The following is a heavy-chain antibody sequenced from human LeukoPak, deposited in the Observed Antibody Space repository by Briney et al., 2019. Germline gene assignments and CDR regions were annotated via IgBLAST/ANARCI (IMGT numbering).Heavy chain of an antibody. J-gene: IGHJ4*02. CDR1: GFTFSSYS. CDR2: ITSSSSHI. V-gene: IGHV3-21*01. D-gene: IGHD4-17*01. Sequence: GGSLRLSCAASGFTFSSYSMSWVRQAPGKGLQWVSSITSSSSHIYYADPVKGRFTISRDNAKNSLYLQMNSLRAEDTAVYYCARVRATVTPFDYWGQGTLVTVSS. CDR3: ARVRATVTPFDY.